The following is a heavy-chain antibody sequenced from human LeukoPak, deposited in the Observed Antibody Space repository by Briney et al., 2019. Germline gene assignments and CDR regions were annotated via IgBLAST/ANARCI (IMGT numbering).Heavy chain of an antibody. CDR1: GFTFSSSW. J-gene: IGHJ4*02. D-gene: IGHD1-1*01. CDR3: ARYKSLGF. CDR2: ANQDVGQK. Sequence: GGSLRLSCAASGFTFSSSWMSWVRQAPGKGREWVANANQDVGQKYYVESVKGRFTISRDNANNSLYLQMNSLRAEDTAVYYCARYKSLGFWGQGTLVTVSS. V-gene: IGHV3-7*01.